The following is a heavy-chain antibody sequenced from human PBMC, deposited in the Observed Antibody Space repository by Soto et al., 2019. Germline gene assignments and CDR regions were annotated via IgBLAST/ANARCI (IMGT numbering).Heavy chain of an antibody. CDR3: ARVSSIPYYYGMDV. V-gene: IGHV3-13*01. CDR2: IGTAGDT. J-gene: IGHJ6*02. D-gene: IGHD3-3*02. CDR1: GFTFSSYD. Sequence: EVQLVESGGGLVQPGGSLRLSCAASGFTFSSYDMHWVRQATGKGLEWVSAIGTAGDTYYPGSVKGRFTISRENAKNSLYIQMNSLRAGDTAVYYCARVSSIPYYYGMDVWGQGTTVTVSS.